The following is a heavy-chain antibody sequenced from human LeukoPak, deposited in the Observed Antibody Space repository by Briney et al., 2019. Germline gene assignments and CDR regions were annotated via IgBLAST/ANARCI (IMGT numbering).Heavy chain of an antibody. Sequence: GGSLRLSCAASGFSFSPYWMTWVRQAPGKGLECVANIKTDGSTTYYLDSVKDRFTISRNNARSILYLQMNSLRVEATAVYYCTRDLNHDSSGWGQGTLVTVSS. CDR2: IKTDGSTT. J-gene: IGHJ4*02. V-gene: IGHV3-7*01. CDR3: TRDLNHDSSG. D-gene: IGHD3-22*01. CDR1: GFSFSPYW.